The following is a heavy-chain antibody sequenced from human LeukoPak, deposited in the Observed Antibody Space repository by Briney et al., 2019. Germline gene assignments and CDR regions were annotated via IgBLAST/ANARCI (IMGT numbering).Heavy chain of an antibody. J-gene: IGHJ5*02. CDR2: IYYSGST. Sequence: SETLSLTCTVSGGSISSSSYYWGWVRQPPGKGLEWIGRIYYSGSTSYNPSLNSRVTISVDTSKNQFSLNLRSVTAADTAVYYCARDGTYYFGSWDPWGQGTLVTVSS. V-gene: IGHV4-39*02. CDR3: ARDGTYYFGSWDP. CDR1: GGSISSSSYY. D-gene: IGHD3-10*01.